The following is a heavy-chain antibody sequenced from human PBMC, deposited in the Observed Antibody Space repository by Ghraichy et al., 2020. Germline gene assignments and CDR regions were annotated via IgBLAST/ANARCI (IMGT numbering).Heavy chain of an antibody. CDR2: ISGSGSDM. CDR3: AKSYGTRASDY. D-gene: IGHD3-10*01. J-gene: IGHJ4*02. Sequence: VSSISGSGSDMFYADPVQGRFTISRDNSKNTLYLQMNSLRAEDTAVYYCAKSYGTRASDYWGQGIL. V-gene: IGHV3-23*01.